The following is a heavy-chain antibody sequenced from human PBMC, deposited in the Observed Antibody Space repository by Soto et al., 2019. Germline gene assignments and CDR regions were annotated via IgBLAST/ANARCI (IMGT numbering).Heavy chain of an antibody. D-gene: IGHD6-13*01. CDR2: INDNSGAT. CDR3: ARDSAAAAGLSFDS. J-gene: IGHJ4*02. CDR1: GYTFTDYY. V-gene: IGHV1-2*02. Sequence: QVQLVQSGAEVKTPGASVRVSCKASGYTFTDYYMHWVRRAPGQGLEWMGWINDNSGATRYSQRFRGRVTLTRDTSISTAYMELSSLRSDDTAVYYCARDSAAAAGLSFDSWGQGTLVTVSS.